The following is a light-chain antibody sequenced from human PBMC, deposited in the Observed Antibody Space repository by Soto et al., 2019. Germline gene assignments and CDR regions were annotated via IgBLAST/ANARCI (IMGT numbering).Light chain of an antibody. CDR3: SSYTDSSTRV. CDR2: EVN. J-gene: IGLJ3*02. V-gene: IGLV2-14*01. CDR1: SSDVGGYNY. Sequence: QSALTQPASVSGSPGQSITISCTGTSSDVGGYNYVSWYQQHPGKAPKLMIYEVNNRPSGVSNRFSGSKSGNTASLTISGLQAEDEADYYCSSYTDSSTRVFGGGTKLTVL.